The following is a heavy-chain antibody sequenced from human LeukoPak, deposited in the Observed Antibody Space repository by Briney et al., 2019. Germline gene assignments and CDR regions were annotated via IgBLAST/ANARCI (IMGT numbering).Heavy chain of an antibody. V-gene: IGHV5-51*01. D-gene: IGHD6-19*01. Sequence: GESLKISCKGSGYSFTSYWIGWVRQMPGKGLEWMGIIYPGDSDTRYSPSFQGQVTISADKSISTAYLQWSSLKASDTAMYYCARHRYSSGSRFWFDPWGQGTLVTVSS. CDR2: IYPGDSDT. CDR3: ARHRYSSGSRFWFDP. CDR1: GYSFTSYW. J-gene: IGHJ5*02.